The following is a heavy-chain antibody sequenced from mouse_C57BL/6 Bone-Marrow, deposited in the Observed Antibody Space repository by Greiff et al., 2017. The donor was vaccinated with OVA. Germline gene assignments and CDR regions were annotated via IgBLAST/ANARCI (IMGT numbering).Heavy chain of an antibody. CDR3: TGCLAGGNYSCYFDV. D-gene: IGHD2-1*01. Sequence: QVHVKQSGAELVRPGASVTLSCKASGYTFTDYEMHWVKQTPVHGLEWIGAIDPETGGTAYNQKFKGKAILTADKSSSTAYMELRILTSEDSAVYYCTGCLAGGNYSCYFDVWGTGTTVTVSS. V-gene: IGHV1-15*01. CDR1: GYTFTDYE. CDR2: IDPETGGT. J-gene: IGHJ1*03.